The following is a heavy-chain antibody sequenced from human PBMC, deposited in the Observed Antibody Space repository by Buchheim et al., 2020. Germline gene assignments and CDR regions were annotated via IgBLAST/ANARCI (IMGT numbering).Heavy chain of an antibody. D-gene: IGHD6-13*01. Sequence: EVQLVQSGAEVKKAGESLRISCETSGYSFNNYWIGWLRQLPGKGPEWMGLIYPSDSDARYSLSFEGQIAMSVDMSIKTAYLHLSALKASDSAMYYCARSWVPGRFDSWGQGTL. J-gene: IGHJ4*02. CDR2: IYPSDSDA. CDR1: GYSFNNYW. V-gene: IGHV5-51*01. CDR3: ARSWVPGRFDS.